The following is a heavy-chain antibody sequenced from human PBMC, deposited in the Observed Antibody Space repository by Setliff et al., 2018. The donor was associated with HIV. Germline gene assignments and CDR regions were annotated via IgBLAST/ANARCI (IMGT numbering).Heavy chain of an antibody. V-gene: IGHV3-7*03. CDR2: IKQDGSEK. CDR3: ARDGLGGALDY. D-gene: IGHD3-3*01. CDR1: SSSSYY. J-gene: IGHJ4*02. Sequence: SSSSYYWGWIRQPPGKGLEWLANIKQDGSEKYYVDSVKGRFTISRDDAKKSMYLQMSRLRAEDTAMYYCARDGLGGALDYWGQGTLVTVSS.